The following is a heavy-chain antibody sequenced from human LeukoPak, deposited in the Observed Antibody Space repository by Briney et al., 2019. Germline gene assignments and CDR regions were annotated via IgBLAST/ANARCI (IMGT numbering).Heavy chain of an antibody. CDR3: AKEYDYVWGSYRSPHYFDY. J-gene: IGHJ4*02. V-gene: IGHV3-23*01. CDR1: GFTFSSYA. D-gene: IGHD3-16*02. Sequence: PGGSLRLSCAASGFTFSSYAMSWVRQAPGKGLEWVSAISGSGGGTYYADSVKGRFTISRDNSKNTLYLQMNSLRAEDTAVYYCAKEYDYVWGSYRSPHYFDYWGQGTLVTVSS. CDR2: ISGSGGGT.